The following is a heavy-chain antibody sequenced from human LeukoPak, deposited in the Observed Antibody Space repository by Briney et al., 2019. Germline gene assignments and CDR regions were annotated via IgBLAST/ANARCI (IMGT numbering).Heavy chain of an antibody. J-gene: IGHJ4*02. CDR1: GGSLSSSSYY. V-gene: IGHV4-39*01. CDR2: IYYSGST. Sequence: PSETLSLTCTVSGGSLSSSSYYWGWIRQPPGKGLEWIGSIYYSGSTYYNPSLKSRVTISVDTSKNQFSLKLSSVTAADTAVYYFARHGVLLWFGTTPYYFDYWGQGTLVTVSS. D-gene: IGHD3-10*01. CDR3: ARHGVLLWFGTTPYYFDY.